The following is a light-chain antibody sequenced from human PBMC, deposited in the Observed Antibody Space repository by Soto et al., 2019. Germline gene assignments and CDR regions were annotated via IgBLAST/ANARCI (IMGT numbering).Light chain of an antibody. J-gene: IGKJ1*01. CDR3: QQSYSTPRT. CDR1: QSLLDSDDGNTY. Sequence: DIVMTQPPLSLPVTPGEPASISCRSSQSLLDSDDGNTYLDWYLQKPGQSPQLLIYTLSYRASGVPDRFSGSGSGTDFTLTISSLQPEDFATYYCQQSYSTPRTFGQGTKVDIK. V-gene: IGKV2-40*01. CDR2: TLS.